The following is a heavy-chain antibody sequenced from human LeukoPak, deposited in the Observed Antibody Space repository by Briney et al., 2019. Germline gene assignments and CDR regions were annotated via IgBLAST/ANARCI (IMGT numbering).Heavy chain of an antibody. CDR1: GYTFTSYY. CDR2: INPSGGST. J-gene: IGHJ5*02. V-gene: IGHV1-46*01. Sequence: GASVKVSCKASGYTFTSYYMHWVRQAPGQGLEWMGIINPSGGSTSYAQKFQGRVTMTRDMSTSTVYMELSSLRSDDTAVYYCARAGGEGLLYNWFDPWGQGTLVTVSS. CDR3: ARAGGEGLLYNWFDP. D-gene: IGHD1-26*01.